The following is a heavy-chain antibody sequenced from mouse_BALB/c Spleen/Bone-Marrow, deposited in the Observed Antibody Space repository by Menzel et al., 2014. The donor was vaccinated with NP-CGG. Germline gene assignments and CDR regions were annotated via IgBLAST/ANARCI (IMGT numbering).Heavy chain of an antibody. CDR3: ARGRTAY. CDR2: VNPNIGGT. CDR1: GYTFTDYT. Sequence: EVKLMESGPELLKPGASVKISCKTSGYTFTDYTLHWVKQSHGKSLEWIGGVNPNIGGTNYNQKFKGKATLTLDKSSSTAYMELRSLTSKDSAVYYCARGRTAYWGQGTLVTVSA. V-gene: IGHV1-18*01. J-gene: IGHJ3*01.